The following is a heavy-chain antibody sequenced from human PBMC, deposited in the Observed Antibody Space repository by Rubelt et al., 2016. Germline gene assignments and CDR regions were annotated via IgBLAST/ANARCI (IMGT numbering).Heavy chain of an antibody. V-gene: IGHV3-74*02. CDR3: ARALQHGSFYFDY. Sequence: EVQLLESGGGLVQPGGSLRLSCAASGFTFSTYWMHWVRQAPGKGPVWVARINIDAVTTTYAASVKGRFTISRDNAKTTLHLQMNSLGVEDTAVYYCARALQHGSFYFDYWGQGILVTVSS. CDR1: GFTFSTYW. CDR2: INIDAVTT. J-gene: IGHJ4*02. D-gene: IGHD3-16*02.